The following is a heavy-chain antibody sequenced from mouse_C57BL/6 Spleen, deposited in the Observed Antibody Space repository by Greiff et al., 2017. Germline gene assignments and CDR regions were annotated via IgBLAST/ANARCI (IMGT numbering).Heavy chain of an antibody. D-gene: IGHD1-1*01. CDR1: GYTFTSYW. V-gene: IGHV1-64*01. J-gene: IGHJ4*01. CDR2: IHPNSGST. Sequence: QVQLQQPGAELVKPGASVKLSCKASGYTFTSYWMHWVKQRPGQGLEWIGMIHPNSGSTNYNEKFKSKATLTVDKSSSTAYMQLSSLTSEDSAVYYCARSYGSSYEYYAMDDWGQGTSVTVSS. CDR3: ARSYGSSYEYYAMDD.